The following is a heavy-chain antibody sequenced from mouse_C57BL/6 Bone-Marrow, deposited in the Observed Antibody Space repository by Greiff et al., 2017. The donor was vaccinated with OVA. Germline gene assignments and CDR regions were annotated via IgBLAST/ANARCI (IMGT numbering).Heavy chain of an antibody. CDR1: GYTFTSYW. D-gene: IGHD1-1*01. CDR2: IDPSDSYT. J-gene: IGHJ3*01. Sequence: VQLQQPGAELVMPGASVKLSCKASGYTFTSYWMHWVKQRPGQGLEWIGEIDPSDSYTNYNQKFKGKSTLTVDKSSSTAYMQLSSLTSEDSAVYYCARGVYGGFAYWGQGTLVTVSA. CDR3: ARGVYGGFAY. V-gene: IGHV1-69*01.